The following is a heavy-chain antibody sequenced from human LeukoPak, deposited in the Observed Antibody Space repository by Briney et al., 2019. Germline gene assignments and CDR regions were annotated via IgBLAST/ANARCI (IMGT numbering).Heavy chain of an antibody. J-gene: IGHJ4*02. CDR1: GGSFSGYY. V-gene: IGHV4-30-2*01. CDR2: IYHSGST. D-gene: IGHD6-13*01. CDR3: ARARRSSWYGGGLFDY. Sequence: SETLSLTCAVYGGSFSGYYWSWIRQPPGKGLEWIGYIYHSGSTYYNPSLKSRVTISVDRSKNQFSLKLSSVTAADTAVYYCARARRSSWYGGGLFDYWGQGTLVTVSS.